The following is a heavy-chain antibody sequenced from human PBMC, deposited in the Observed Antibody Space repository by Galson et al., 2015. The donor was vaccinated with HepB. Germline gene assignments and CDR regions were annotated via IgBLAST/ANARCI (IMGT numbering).Heavy chain of an antibody. Sequence: SLRLSCATSGFTFTKYGMHWVRQAPGKGLEWVALIWSDGSDKNYADSVKGRFTISRDNSKNTVSLQMDSLRAEDTAVYYCARDRTYCGSPSCSRMGPNYRGQGTLDTVSS. D-gene: IGHD2-2*01. CDR3: ARDRTYCGSPSCSRMGPNY. CDR2: IWSDGSDK. CDR1: GFTFTKYG. J-gene: IGHJ4*02. V-gene: IGHV3-33*01.